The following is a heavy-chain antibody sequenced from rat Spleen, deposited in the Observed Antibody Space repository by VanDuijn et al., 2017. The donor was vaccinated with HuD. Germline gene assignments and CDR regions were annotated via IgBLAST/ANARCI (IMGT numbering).Heavy chain of an antibody. CDR1: GFTFSDYG. V-gene: IGHV5-17*01. Sequence: EVQLVESGGGLVQPGRSLKLSCAASGFTFSDYGMAWVRQAPKKGLEWVATITSGGSNTYYPDSVKGRFTISRDNAKSTLYLQMDSLRSEDTATYYCAMSGYYSSYTRLMDVWGQGASVTVSS. CDR2: ITSGGSNT. D-gene: IGHD1-2*01. CDR3: AMSGYYSSYTRLMDV. J-gene: IGHJ4*01.